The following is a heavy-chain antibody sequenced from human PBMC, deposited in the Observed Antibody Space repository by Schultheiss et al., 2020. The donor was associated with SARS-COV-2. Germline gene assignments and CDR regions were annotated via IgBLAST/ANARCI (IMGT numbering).Heavy chain of an antibody. CDR3: AKMETTVTTEYYFDY. CDR1: GFTFSSYW. V-gene: IGHV3-53*01. CDR2: IYSDATT. J-gene: IGHJ4*02. D-gene: IGHD4-17*01. Sequence: GESLKISCAASGFTFSSYWMHWVRQAPGKGLVWVSVIYSDATTSYADSVRGRFTISRDNSKNTLYLQMDRLRAEDTAVYYCAKMETTVTTEYYFDYWGQGTLVTVSS.